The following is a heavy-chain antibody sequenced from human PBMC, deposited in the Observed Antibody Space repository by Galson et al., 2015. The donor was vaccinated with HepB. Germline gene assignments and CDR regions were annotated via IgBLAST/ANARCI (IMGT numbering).Heavy chain of an antibody. CDR1: GFTFSSYG. V-gene: IGHV3-30*02. Sequence: SLRLSCAASGFTFSSYGMHWVRQAPGKGLEWVAFIRYDGSNKYYADSVKGRFTISRDNSKNTLYLQMNSLRAEDTAVYYCAKNYGSGSYSDYYYYYGMDVWGQGTTVTVSS. J-gene: IGHJ6*02. D-gene: IGHD3-10*01. CDR3: AKNYGSGSYSDYYYYYGMDV. CDR2: IRYDGSNK.